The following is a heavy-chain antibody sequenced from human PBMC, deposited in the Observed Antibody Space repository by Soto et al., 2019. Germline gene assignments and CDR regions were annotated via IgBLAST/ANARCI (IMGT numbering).Heavy chain of an antibody. V-gene: IGHV4-39*01. J-gene: IGHJ6*03. CDR2: IYYSGST. CDR3: ARQGYCSSTSCYRKLYYYYYMDV. CDR1: GGSISSSSYY. D-gene: IGHD2-2*01. Sequence: SETLSLTCTVSGGSISSSSYYWCWIRHPPGKGLGWIGSIYYSGSTYYNPSLKSRVTISVDTSKNQFSLKLSSVTAADTAVYYCARQGYCSSTSCYRKLYYYYYMDVWGKGTTVTVSS.